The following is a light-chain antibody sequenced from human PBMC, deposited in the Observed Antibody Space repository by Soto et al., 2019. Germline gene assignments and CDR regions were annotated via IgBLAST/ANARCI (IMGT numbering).Light chain of an antibody. J-gene: IGKJ1*01. CDR2: AAS. Sequence: DILMTQSTSSLSASVGDRVTITCRASQSISSYLNWYQQKPGKAPKLLIYAASSLQSGVPSRFSGSGSGTDFTLTISSLQTEDFATYYCQQSYSTLRTFGQGTKVDIK. CDR3: QQSYSTLRT. V-gene: IGKV1-39*01. CDR1: QSISSY.